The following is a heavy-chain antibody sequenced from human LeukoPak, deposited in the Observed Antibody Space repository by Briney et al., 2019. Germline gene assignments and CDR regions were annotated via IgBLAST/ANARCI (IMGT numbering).Heavy chain of an antibody. J-gene: IGHJ4*02. Sequence: SETLSLTCTVSGGSISSSTYYWGWIRQPPGKGLEWIGNLYYSGSTYYNPSLKSRVTISVATSKNQFSLKLSSVTAADTAVYYCARQAISGYDPPPFDSWGQGTLVTVSS. CDR3: ARQAISGYDPPPFDS. CDR1: GGSISSSTYY. CDR2: LYYSGST. V-gene: IGHV4-39*01. D-gene: IGHD5-12*01.